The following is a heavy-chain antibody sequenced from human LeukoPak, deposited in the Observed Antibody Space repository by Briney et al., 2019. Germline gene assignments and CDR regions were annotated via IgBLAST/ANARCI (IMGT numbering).Heavy chain of an antibody. Sequence: GASVKVSCTASGGTFSSYAISWVRQAPGQGLEWMGGIIPIFGTANYAQKFQGRVTITADESTSTAYMELSSLRSEDTAVYYCASKPIVVVPAARSGDTYYYYGMDVWGQGTTVTVSS. CDR1: GGTFSSYA. D-gene: IGHD2-2*01. CDR2: IIPIFGTA. CDR3: ASKPIVVVPAARSGDTYYYYGMDV. V-gene: IGHV1-69*13. J-gene: IGHJ6*02.